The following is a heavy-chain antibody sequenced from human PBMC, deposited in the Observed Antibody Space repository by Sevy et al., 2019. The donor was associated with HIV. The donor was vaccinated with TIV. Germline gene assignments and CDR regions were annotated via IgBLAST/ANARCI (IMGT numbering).Heavy chain of an antibody. D-gene: IGHD3-10*01. CDR1: GYTFTTYY. Sequence: ASVKVSCKASGYTFTTYYMHWVRQAPGQGLEWMGMINPSGGSTSYSEKFQGRVTMTRDTSMSTVYMELSSLRSEDTAVYYCAKDQYGTGSYTYDYWGQGTLVTVSS. CDR2: INPSGGST. V-gene: IGHV1-46*01. CDR3: AKDQYGTGSYTYDY. J-gene: IGHJ4*02.